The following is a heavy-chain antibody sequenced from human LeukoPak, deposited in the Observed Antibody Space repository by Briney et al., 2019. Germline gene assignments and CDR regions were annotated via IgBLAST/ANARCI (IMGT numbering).Heavy chain of an antibody. CDR2: INPNSGGT. J-gene: IGHJ4*02. V-gene: IGHV1-2*06. D-gene: IGHD3-3*01. CDR1: GYTFTGYY. CDR3: AKDQSYDFWSGSSPGFDY. Sequence: ASVKVSCKASGYTFTGYYMYWVRQAPGQGPEWMGRINPNSGGTDYAQKFQGRVTMTRDTSISTAYMELSRLTSDDTAVYYCAKDQSYDFWSGSSPGFDYWGQGTLVTVSS.